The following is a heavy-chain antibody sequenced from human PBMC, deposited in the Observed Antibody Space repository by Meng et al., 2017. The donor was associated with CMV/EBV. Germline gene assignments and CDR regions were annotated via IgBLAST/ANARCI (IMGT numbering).Heavy chain of an antibody. J-gene: IGHJ4*02. Sequence: GESLKISCAASGFTFSSYSMNWVRQAPGKGLEWVSSISSSSSYIYYADSVKGRLTISRDNAKNSLYLQMNSLRAEDTAVYYCARYEGRRSFDYWGQGTLVTVSS. CDR3: ARYEGRRSFDY. V-gene: IGHV3-21*01. CDR1: GFTFSSYS. CDR2: ISSSSSYI. D-gene: IGHD2-8*01.